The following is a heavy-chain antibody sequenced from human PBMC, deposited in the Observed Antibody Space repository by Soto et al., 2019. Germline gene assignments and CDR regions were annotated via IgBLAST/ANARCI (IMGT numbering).Heavy chain of an antibody. V-gene: IGHV1-69*04. CDR2: IIPIVDVA. D-gene: IGHD6-13*01. J-gene: IGHJ4*02. CDR1: GGFLGSFA. CDR3: ARGDSSPWFYFDH. Sequence: QVQMEQSGPEVRKPGSSLKVSCKPSGGFLGSFAINWVRQAPGQGLEWMGRIIPIVDVANSAQRFEDRISFTGEKSTGTAYMELSSLRPDDTAVYYCARGDSSPWFYFDHWGLGSLVTVSS.